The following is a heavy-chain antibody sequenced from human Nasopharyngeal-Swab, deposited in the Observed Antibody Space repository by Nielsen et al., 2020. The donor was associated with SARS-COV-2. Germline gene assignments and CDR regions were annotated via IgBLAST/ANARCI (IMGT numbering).Heavy chain of an antibody. J-gene: IGHJ4*02. Sequence: SCAVSGGSISSSNWWSWVRQPPGKGLEWIGEIYHSGSTNYNPSLKSRVTISVDKSKNQFSLKLSSVTAADTAVYYCARVGYSGYDYPLYFDYWGQGTLVTVSS. V-gene: IGHV4-4*02. CDR3: ARVGYSGYDYPLYFDY. CDR2: IYHSGST. CDR1: GGSISSSNW. D-gene: IGHD5-12*01.